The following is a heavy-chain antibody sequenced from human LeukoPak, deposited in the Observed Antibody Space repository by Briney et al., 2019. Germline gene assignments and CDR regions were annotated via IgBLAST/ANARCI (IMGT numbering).Heavy chain of an antibody. CDR3: ATGIKDQYYDLLTGYHYYMAV. CDR1: GGTFSSYS. Sequence: SVKVSCKSSGGTFSSYSISWVRQAPGQGLQWMGGIIPVFGTTKYAQRFQGRVTISADESTNTVYMDLSSLRSEDTAVYYCATGIKDQYYDLLTGYHYYMAVWGKGTTVTVSS. D-gene: IGHD3-9*01. CDR2: IIPVFGTT. V-gene: IGHV1-69*01. J-gene: IGHJ6*03.